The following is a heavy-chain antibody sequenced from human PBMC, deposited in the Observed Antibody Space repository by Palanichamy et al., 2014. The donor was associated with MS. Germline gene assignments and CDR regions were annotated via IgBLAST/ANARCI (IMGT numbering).Heavy chain of an antibody. CDR3: ARDVGSIAVD. Sequence: EVQLVEVWGRAWSSLGGPVRLSCAASGFTFSSYWMSWVRQAPGKGLEWVATINEAGSDKYYVDSVKGRFTVSRDNAKNSLYLQMNSLRVEDTAVYYCARDVGSIAVDWGQGTLVIVSS. CDR2: INEAGSDK. D-gene: IGHD6-19*01. V-gene: IGHV3-7*01. CDR1: GFTFSSYW. J-gene: IGHJ4*02.